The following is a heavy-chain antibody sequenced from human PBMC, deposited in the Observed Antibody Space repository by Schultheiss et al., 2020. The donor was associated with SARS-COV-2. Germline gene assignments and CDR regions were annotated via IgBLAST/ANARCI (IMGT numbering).Heavy chain of an antibody. J-gene: IGHJ4*02. D-gene: IGHD2-2*01. V-gene: IGHV3-23*01. CDR3: ARVGAVPAGYYFDY. CDR2: ISGSGGST. Sequence: GGSLRLSCAASGFTFSSYAMSWVRQAPGKGLEWVSAISGSGGSTYYADSVKGRFTISRDNAKNSLYLQMNSLRAEDTAVYYCARVGAVPAGYYFDYWGQGTLVTVSS. CDR1: GFTFSSYA.